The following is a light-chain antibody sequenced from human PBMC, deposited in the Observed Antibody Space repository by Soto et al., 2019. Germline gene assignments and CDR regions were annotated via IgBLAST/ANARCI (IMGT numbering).Light chain of an antibody. V-gene: IGLV2-14*03. CDR3: SSCTSSSTLVV. J-gene: IGLJ2*01. CDR1: SSDVGGYNS. CDR2: NVS. Sequence: QSVLTQPASVSGSPGQSIAISCTGTSSDVGGYNSVSWYQQHPGKAPKLMIYNVSNRPSGVSNRFSGSKSGNTASLTISGLQAEDEADYYCSSCTSSSTLVVFGGGTKLTVL.